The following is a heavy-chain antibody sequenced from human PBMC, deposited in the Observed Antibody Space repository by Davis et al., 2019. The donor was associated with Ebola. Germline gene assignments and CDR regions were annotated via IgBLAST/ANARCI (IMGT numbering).Heavy chain of an antibody. CDR2: INSDGSST. J-gene: IGHJ3*02. V-gene: IGHV3-74*01. D-gene: IGHD3-3*01. CDR3: ARDYDDAFDI. Sequence: PGGSLRLSCAASGFTFSAHSMNWVRQAPGKGLEWVSRINSDGSSTSYADSVKGRFTISRDNAKNTLYLQMNSLRAEDTAVYYCARDYDDAFDIWGQGTMVTVS. CDR1: GFTFSAHS.